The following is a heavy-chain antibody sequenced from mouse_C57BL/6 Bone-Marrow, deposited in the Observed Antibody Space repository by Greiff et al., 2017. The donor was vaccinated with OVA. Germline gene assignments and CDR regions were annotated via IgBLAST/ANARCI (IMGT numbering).Heavy chain of an antibody. CDR3: ARHEADYYGSPYYFDY. J-gene: IGHJ2*01. CDR1: GYTFTEYT. V-gene: IGHV1-62-2*01. Sequence: QVQLKQSGAELVKPGASVKLSCKASGYTFTEYTIHWVKQRSGQGLEWIGWFYPGSGSIKYNEKFKDKATLTADKSSSTVYMELSRLTSEDSAVYFCARHEADYYGSPYYFDYWGQGTTLTVSS. CDR2: FYPGSGSI. D-gene: IGHD1-1*01.